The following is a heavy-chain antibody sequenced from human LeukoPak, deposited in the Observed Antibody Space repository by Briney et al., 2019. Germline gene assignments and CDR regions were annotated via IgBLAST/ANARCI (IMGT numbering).Heavy chain of an antibody. CDR2: ISGSGGST. D-gene: IGHD4-17*01. V-gene: IGHV3-23*01. J-gene: IGHJ6*02. CDR1: GFTFSSYA. CDR3: AGDGPYDYGDQIGIMDV. Sequence: GGSLRLSCAASGFTFSSYAMSWVRQAPGKGLEWVSAISGSGGSTYYADSVKGRFTISRDNAKNSLYLQINSLRAEDTAVYYCAGDGPYDYGDQIGIMDVWGQGTTVTVSS.